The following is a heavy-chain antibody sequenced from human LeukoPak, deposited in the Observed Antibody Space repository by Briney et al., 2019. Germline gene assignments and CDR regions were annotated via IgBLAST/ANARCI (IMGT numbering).Heavy chain of an antibody. D-gene: IGHD3-3*01. V-gene: IGHV4-39*01. Sequence: SETLSLTCTVSGGSISSSNDYWGWIRQPPGQGLEWIGSIYYSGSTQYNPSLKSRVTISVDTSKNQFSLNLSSVTAADTAVYYCVRNSTIFAVVIINGPFDIWGQGTMVTVSS. J-gene: IGHJ3*02. CDR1: GGSISSSNDY. CDR2: IYYSGST. CDR3: VRNSTIFAVVIINGPFDI.